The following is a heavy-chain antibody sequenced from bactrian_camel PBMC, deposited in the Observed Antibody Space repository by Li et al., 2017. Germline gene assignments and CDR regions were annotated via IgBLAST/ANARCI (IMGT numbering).Heavy chain of an antibody. J-gene: IGHJ4*01. D-gene: IGHD7*01. CDR1: GYTDDGHC. CDR2: IGSDRAT. CDR3: AAAAGLFGGTCLDVRSVDY. Sequence: HVQLVESGGGSVRAGTSLTLTCVTSGYTDDGHCMGWFRQVPGKQREKVALIGSDRATHYSQSVKGRFTISKDSAKNTLYLQMNNLKPEDTAMYYCAAAAGLFGGTCLDVRSVDYWGQGTQVTVS. V-gene: IGHV3S55*01.